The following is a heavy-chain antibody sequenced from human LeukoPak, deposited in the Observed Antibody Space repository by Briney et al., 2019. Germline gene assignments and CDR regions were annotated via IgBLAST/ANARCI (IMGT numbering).Heavy chain of an antibody. Sequence: PGGSLRLSCAASGVAFSSYAMSWGRQAPGKGLEWGSAISGSGGSTYYAGFVKVRFAISRDNSKNTLYLQMNSLRAEDTAVYDCAKDFEFGEYYFDYWGQGPLVTVSS. D-gene: IGHD3-10*01. V-gene: IGHV3-23*01. CDR3: AKDFEFGEYYFDY. CDR1: GVAFSSYA. J-gene: IGHJ4*02. CDR2: ISGSGGST.